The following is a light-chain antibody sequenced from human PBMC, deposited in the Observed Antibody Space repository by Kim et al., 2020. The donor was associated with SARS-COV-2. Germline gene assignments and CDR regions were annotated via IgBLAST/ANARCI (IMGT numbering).Light chain of an antibody. J-gene: IGLJ2*01. CDR2: QDI. Sequence: SYELTQPPSVSVSPGQTASITCSGDKLGDKYACWYQQKPGQSPVLVIYQDIKRPSGIPERFSGSNSGNTATLTISGTQAMAEADYYCQAWDSSTAVFGGG. CDR1: KLGDKY. V-gene: IGLV3-1*01. CDR3: QAWDSSTAV.